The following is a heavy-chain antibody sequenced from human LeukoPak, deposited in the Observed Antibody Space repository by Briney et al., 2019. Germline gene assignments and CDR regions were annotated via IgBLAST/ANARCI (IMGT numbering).Heavy chain of an antibody. D-gene: IGHD2-2*01. J-gene: IGHJ4*02. V-gene: IGHV3-74*01. CDR2: IKSDGSST. CDR3: ARSGLGYCSSTSCLQKFDY. CDR1: GFTFSSYW. Sequence: GGSLRLSCAASGFTFSSYWMHWIRQAPGKGLVWVSCIKSDGSSTSYADSVKGRFTISRDNAKNTLYLQMNSLRAEDTAVYYCARSGLGYCSSTSCLQKFDYWGQGTLVTVSS.